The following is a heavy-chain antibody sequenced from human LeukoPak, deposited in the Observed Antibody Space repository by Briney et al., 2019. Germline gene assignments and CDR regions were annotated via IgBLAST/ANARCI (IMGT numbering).Heavy chain of an antibody. Sequence: ASVKVSCKASGYTFTNYDINWVRRATGQGLEWMGWMNPNSGNTGYAQKFQGRVTITADESTSTAYLELSNLRSEDTAVYYCARESTDYYDSSGYYYGPVYWGQGTLVTVSS. CDR2: MNPNSGNT. D-gene: IGHD3-22*01. CDR3: ARESTDYYDSSGYYYGPVY. V-gene: IGHV1-8*01. J-gene: IGHJ4*02. CDR1: GYTFTNYD.